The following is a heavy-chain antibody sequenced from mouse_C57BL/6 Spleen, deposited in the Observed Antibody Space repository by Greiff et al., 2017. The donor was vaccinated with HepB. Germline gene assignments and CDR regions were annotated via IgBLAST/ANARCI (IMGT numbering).Heavy chain of an antibody. J-gene: IGHJ2*01. Sequence: QVQLQQPGAELVKPGASVKLSCKASGYTFTSYWMQWVKQRPGQGLEWIGEIDPSDSYTNYNQKFKGKATLTVDTSSSTAYMQLSRLTSEDSAVYYCARRGVYYYGSSCFDYWGQGTTLTVSS. V-gene: IGHV1-50*01. CDR2: IDPSDSYT. CDR3: ARRGVYYYGSSCFDY. CDR1: GYTFTSYW. D-gene: IGHD1-1*01.